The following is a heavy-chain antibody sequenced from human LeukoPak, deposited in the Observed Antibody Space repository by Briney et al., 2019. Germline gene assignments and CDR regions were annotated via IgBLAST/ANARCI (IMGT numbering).Heavy chain of an antibody. Sequence: ASVKVSCKASGYTFTSYGISWVRQAPGQGLEWMGGIIPIFGTANYAQKFQGRVTITADESTSTAYMELSSLRSEDTAVYYCARGVSNTAMVTPFGSIFDYWGQGTLVTVSS. CDR3: ARGVSNTAMVTPFGSIFDY. J-gene: IGHJ4*02. CDR1: GYTFTSYG. CDR2: IIPIFGTA. V-gene: IGHV1-69*13. D-gene: IGHD5-18*01.